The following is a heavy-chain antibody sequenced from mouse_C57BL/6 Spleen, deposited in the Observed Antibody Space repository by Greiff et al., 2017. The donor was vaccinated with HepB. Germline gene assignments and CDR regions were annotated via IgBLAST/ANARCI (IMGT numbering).Heavy chain of an antibody. V-gene: IGHV2-2*01. CDR3: ARERAPYDYDWFAY. CDR2: IWSGGST. D-gene: IGHD2-4*01. J-gene: IGHJ3*01. Sequence: QVQLKESGPGLVQPSQSLSITCTVSGFSLTSYGVHWVRQSPGKGLEWLGVIWSGGSTDYNAAFISRLSISKDNSKSQVFFKMNSLQADDTAIYYCARERAPYDYDWFAYWGQGTLVTVSA. CDR1: GFSLTSYG.